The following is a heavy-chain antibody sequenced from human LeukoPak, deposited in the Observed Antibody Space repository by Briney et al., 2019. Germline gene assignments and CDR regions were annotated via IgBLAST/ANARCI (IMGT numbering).Heavy chain of an antibody. J-gene: IGHJ6*02. Sequence: QTSETLSLTCAVYGGSFSGYYWSWIRQPPGKGLEWIGEINHSGSTNYNPPLKSRVTISVDTSKNQFSLKLSSVTAADTAVYYCARRGNSYGYYRYYYGMDVWGQGTTVTVSS. CDR2: INHSGST. D-gene: IGHD5-18*01. CDR3: ARRGNSYGYYRYYYGMDV. V-gene: IGHV4-34*01. CDR1: GGSFSGYY.